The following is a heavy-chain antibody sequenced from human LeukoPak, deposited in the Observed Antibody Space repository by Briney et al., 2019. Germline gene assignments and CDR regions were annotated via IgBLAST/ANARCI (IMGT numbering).Heavy chain of an antibody. V-gene: IGHV3-33*01. CDR1: GLTFSSYG. D-gene: IGHD2-15*01. J-gene: IGHJ3*02. CDR2: IWYDGTNT. CDR3: ARDFCSGGSCYPDAFDI. Sequence: GGSLRLSCAASGLTFSSYGMHWVRQAPGKGLEWVAVIWYDGTNTYYADSVKGRFTISRDNSKNTLYLQMNSLRAEDTAVYYCARDFCSGGSCYPDAFDIWGQGTMVTVSS.